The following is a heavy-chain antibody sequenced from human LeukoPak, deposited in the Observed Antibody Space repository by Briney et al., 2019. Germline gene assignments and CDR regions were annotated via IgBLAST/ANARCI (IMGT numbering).Heavy chain of an antibody. J-gene: IGHJ4*02. CDR1: GFTFSSYS. CDR2: ISSNGDNT. D-gene: IGHD1-26*01. CDR3: ASRTSIGYYEV. V-gene: IGHV3-64*01. Sequence: GGSLRLSCAASGFTFSSYSMHWFRQAPGKGLEYVSAISSNGDNTYYASSVKGRFTISRDNSRNTLHLQMGSVTPEDMGVYYCASRTSIGYYEVWGQGTLVTVSS.